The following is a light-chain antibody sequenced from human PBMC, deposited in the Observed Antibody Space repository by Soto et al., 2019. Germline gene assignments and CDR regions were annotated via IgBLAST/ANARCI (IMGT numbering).Light chain of an antibody. CDR1: QGIRND. V-gene: IGKV1-6*01. J-gene: IGKJ2*01. CDR3: LQDYNHPYT. Sequence: AIQMTQSPSSLSASVGDRVTITCRASQGIRNDLGWYQHKPGKAPKFLIYGASSLQSGVPSRFSGSGSGTDFTLTISSLQPEDFATYYCLQDYNHPYTFGQGTKLEVK. CDR2: GAS.